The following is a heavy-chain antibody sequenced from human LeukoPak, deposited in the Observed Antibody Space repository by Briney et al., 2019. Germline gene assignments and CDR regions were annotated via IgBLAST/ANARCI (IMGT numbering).Heavy chain of an antibody. CDR2: IYTSGST. CDR1: GDSISSYY. V-gene: IGHV4-4*09. Sequence: SETLSLTCTVSGDSISSYYWSWLRQPPGKGLEWIGYIYTSGSTNYNPSLKSRVTISVDTSKNQFSLKLSSVTAADTAVYYCARSDYDFWSGYNWFDPWGQGTLVTVSS. D-gene: IGHD3-3*01. J-gene: IGHJ5*02. CDR3: ARSDYDFWSGYNWFDP.